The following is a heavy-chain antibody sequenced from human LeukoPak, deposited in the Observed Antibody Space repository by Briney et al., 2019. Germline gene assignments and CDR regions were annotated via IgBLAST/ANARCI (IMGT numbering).Heavy chain of an antibody. CDR2: ISGLGDNT. Sequence: QAGGSLRLSCAASGFTFSSFAMSWVRQAPGKGLEWVSTISGLGDNTYYADSVKGRFTISRDNSKNTLYLQLNSLSAEDTAVYYCAKARPKIWLAPDYWGQGTLVTVSS. CDR3: AKARPKIWLAPDY. V-gene: IGHV3-23*01. J-gene: IGHJ4*02. D-gene: IGHD6-19*01. CDR1: GFTFSSFA.